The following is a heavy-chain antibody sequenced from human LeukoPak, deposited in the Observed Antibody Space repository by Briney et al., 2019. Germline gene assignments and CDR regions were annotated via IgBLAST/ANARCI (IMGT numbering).Heavy chain of an antibody. J-gene: IGHJ4*02. D-gene: IGHD6-6*01. Sequence: SETLSLTCTVSGGSIRSYFWSWIRQPPGKGLEWIGYVYCSGSTNYNPSLKGRVTISVDTSKKQFSLKLSSVTAADTAVYYCARRPDGTSHFDYWGQGTLVTVSS. V-gene: IGHV4-59*08. CDR2: VYCSGST. CDR1: GGSIRSYF. CDR3: ARRPDGTSHFDY.